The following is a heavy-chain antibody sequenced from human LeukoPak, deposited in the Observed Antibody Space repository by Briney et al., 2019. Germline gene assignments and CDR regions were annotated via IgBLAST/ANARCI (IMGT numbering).Heavy chain of an antibody. D-gene: IGHD3-10*01. CDR2: INHSGRT. J-gene: IGHJ4*02. Sequence: SETLSLTCAVYGGSFRGYYWSWIRQPPGKGLEWIGEINHSGRTNYNPSLKSRVTISVDTSKNQFSLKLSSVTAADTAVYYCARKPRSLWFGELSFDYWGQGTLVTVSS. CDR1: GGSFRGYY. V-gene: IGHV4-34*01. CDR3: ARKPRSLWFGELSFDY.